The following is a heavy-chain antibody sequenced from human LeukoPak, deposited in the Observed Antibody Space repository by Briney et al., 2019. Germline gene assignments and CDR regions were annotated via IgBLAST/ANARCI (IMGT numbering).Heavy chain of an antibody. J-gene: IGHJ4*02. V-gene: IGHV3-74*01. Sequence: GGSLRLSCVASGFTISDYWMHWVRHGPGKGLVWVSRISSEGSSTSYAASMKGRFTISRDNAKNTLYLQMSSLRAEDTAVYYCARSLGWYDYWGQGTPVTVSS. CDR1: GFTISDYW. D-gene: IGHD6-19*01. CDR3: ARSLGWYDY. CDR2: ISSEGSST.